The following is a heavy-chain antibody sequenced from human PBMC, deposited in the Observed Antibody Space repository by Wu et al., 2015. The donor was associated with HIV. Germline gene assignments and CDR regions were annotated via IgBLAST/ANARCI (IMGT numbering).Heavy chain of an antibody. Sequence: QVQLVQSGAEVKKPGASVKVSCKASGYTFTGYYMHWVRQAPGQGLEWMGWINPNSGGTNYAQKFQGRVTMTRDTSIGTAYMELSRLRSDDTAVYYCARVAGYEPYYYYMDVWGKGTTVTVSS. CDR3: ARVAGYEPYYYYMDV. CDR2: INPNSGGT. CDR1: GYTFTGYY. D-gene: IGHD5-18*01. J-gene: IGHJ6*03. V-gene: IGHV1-2*02.